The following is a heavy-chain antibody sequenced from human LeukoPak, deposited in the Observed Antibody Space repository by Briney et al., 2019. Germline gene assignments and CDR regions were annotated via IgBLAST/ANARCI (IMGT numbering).Heavy chain of an antibody. CDR2: IIPIFGTA. J-gene: IGHJ4*02. V-gene: IGHV1-69*06. CDR1: GGTFSSYA. CDR3: ARDHGSGSYYQDYFDY. Sequence: SVKVSCKASGGTFSSYAISWVRQAPGQGLEWMGGIIPIFGTANYAQKFQGRVTITADKSTSTAYMELSSLRSEDTAVYYCARDHGSGSYYQDYFDYWGQGTLLTVSS. D-gene: IGHD3-10*01.